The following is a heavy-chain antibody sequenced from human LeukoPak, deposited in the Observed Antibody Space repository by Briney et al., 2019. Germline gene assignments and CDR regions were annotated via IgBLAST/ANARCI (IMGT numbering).Heavy chain of an antibody. CDR1: GFTFSSYG. Sequence: GSLRLSCAASGFTFSSYGMHWVRQAPGKGLEWVAVISYDGSNKYYADSVKGRFTISRDNSKNTLYLQMNSLRAEDTAVYYCAKSAAGQFDYWGQGTLVTVSS. CDR3: AKSAAGQFDY. J-gene: IGHJ4*02. D-gene: IGHD6-13*01. V-gene: IGHV3-30*18. CDR2: ISYDGSNK.